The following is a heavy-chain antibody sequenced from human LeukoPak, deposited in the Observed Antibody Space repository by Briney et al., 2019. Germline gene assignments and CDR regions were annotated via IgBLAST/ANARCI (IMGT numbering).Heavy chain of an antibody. CDR1: GFTFSSYA. D-gene: IGHD3-9*01. V-gene: IGHV3-23*01. CDR3: AKANDFLTGYYNDY. Sequence: PGGSLRLSCVASGFTFSSYAMTWVRQAPGKGLEWVSAISGSGGSTYFADSVKGRFTISRDNSKNTVYLQLNTLRAEDTAVYYCAKANDFLTGYYNDYWGQGTLVTVSS. J-gene: IGHJ4*02. CDR2: ISGSGGST.